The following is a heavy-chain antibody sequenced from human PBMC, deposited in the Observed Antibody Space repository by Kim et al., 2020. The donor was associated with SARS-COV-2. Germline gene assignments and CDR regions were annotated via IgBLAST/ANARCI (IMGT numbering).Heavy chain of an antibody. CDR3: ARPSSAHFDF. V-gene: IGHV3-33*01. J-gene: IGHJ4*02. Sequence: TEIYAVTVRCRFTISSDYSENKLYLQMDSLSAGDTTVYYCARPSSAHFDFWGQGTLVTVSS. CDR2: TE. D-gene: IGHD3-3*01.